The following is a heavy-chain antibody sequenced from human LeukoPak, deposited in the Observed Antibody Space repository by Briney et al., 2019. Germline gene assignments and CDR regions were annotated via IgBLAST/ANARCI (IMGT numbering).Heavy chain of an antibody. CDR2: INHSGST. Sequence: SETLSLTCAVYGGSFSGYYWSWIRQPPGKGLEWIGEINHSGSTNYNPSLKGRVTISVDTSKNQLSLKLSSVTAADTAVYYCARVIQLWSGGADYWGQGTLVTVSS. D-gene: IGHD5-18*01. V-gene: IGHV4-34*01. CDR1: GGSFSGYY. CDR3: ARVIQLWSGGADY. J-gene: IGHJ4*02.